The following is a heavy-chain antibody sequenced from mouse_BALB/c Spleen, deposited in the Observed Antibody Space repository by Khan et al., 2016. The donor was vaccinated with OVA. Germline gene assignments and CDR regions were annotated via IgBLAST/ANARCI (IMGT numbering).Heavy chain of an antibody. V-gene: IGHV3-8*02. CDR1: GDSITSGF. Sequence: EVQLQESGPSLVKPSQTLSLTCSVSGDSITSGFWNWIRKFPGNKFEYLGYITSSGNIYNNQYIISRKFITREAAKSHYYLQLNPVTAEDTATYYCARSYGSVAMDYWGQGTSVSVSS. CDR3: ARSYGSVAMDY. CDR2: ITSSGNI. D-gene: IGHD1-1*01. J-gene: IGHJ4*01.